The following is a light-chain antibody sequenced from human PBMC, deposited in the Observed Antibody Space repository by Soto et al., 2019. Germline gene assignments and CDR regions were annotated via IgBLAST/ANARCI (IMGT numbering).Light chain of an antibody. V-gene: IGLV2-14*03. J-gene: IGLJ1*01. CDR1: SSVVGFSNY. CDR2: DVS. CDR3: SSFTSSDTDV. Sequence: QSALTQPASVSGSPGQSITISCTGTSSVVGFSNYIFWYQQHPGKAPKLIISDVSNRPSGVSNRFSGSKSANTASLTISGLQAEDEADYYCSSFTSSDTDVFGSGTKVTVL.